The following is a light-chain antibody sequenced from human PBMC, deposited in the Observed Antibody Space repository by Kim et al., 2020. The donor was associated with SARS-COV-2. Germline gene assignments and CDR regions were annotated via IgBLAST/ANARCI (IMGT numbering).Light chain of an antibody. V-gene: IGKV3-20*01. CDR2: GVS. CDR3: QQYGDSPRWT. Sequence: PGERAPRSCRATESVSGNHLAWYQQKPDQAPRLLIYGVSRRATGIPDRFSGSGSATDFTLTISRLEPEDFAVYYCQQYGDSPRWTFGQGTKVDIK. J-gene: IGKJ1*01. CDR1: ESVSGNH.